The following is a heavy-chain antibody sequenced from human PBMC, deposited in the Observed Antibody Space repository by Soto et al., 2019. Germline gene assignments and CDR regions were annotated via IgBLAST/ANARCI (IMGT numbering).Heavy chain of an antibody. CDR2: MNPNSGNT. Sequence: GASVKVSCKASGYTFTSYDINWVRQATGQGLEWMGWMNPNSGNTGYAQKFQGRVTMTRNTSISTAYMELSSLRSEDTAVYYCARTVTIFGVVIIPRSSSNYYYYYMDGWGKGTTVTVSS. V-gene: IGHV1-8*01. CDR3: ARTVTIFGVVIIPRSSSNYYYYYMDG. CDR1: GYTFTSYD. J-gene: IGHJ6*03. D-gene: IGHD3-3*01.